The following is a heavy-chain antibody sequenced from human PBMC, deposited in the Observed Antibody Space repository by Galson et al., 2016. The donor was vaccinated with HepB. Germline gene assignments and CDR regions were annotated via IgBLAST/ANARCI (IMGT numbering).Heavy chain of an antibody. CDR2: MNPKRGNT. CDR1: GYTFTSYD. Sequence: SVKVSCKASGYTFTSYDINWVRQAPGQGLEWMGWMNPKRGNTGFAQKFKGRVTMTRNTSISTAYMELRSLRSDDTAVYYCARDPTVTYGDYANIGGSDFWGQGTLVTVSS. J-gene: IGHJ4*02. CDR3: ARDPTVTYGDYANIGGSDF. V-gene: IGHV1-8*01. D-gene: IGHD4-17*01.